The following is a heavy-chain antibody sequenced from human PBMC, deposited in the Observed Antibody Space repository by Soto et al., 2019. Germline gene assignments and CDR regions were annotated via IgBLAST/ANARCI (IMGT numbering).Heavy chain of an antibody. CDR2: IHPGGST. CDR3: ASAHANWIDP. Sequence: PSETLSLTCVVSGDSISSSTWWSWVRQSPGKGLEWIGEIHPGGSTNYNPSLKSRVIISVDKSKNQFSLKMSSVTAADTAVYYCASAHANWIDPWGKGTLVTVS. V-gene: IGHV4-4*02. J-gene: IGHJ5*02. CDR1: GDSISSSTW.